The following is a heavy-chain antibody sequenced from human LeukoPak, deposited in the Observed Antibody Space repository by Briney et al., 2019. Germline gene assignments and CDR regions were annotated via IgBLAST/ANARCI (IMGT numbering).Heavy chain of an antibody. D-gene: IGHD3-16*01. J-gene: IGHJ4*02. CDR3: AKDTPLCYFDY. CDR1: RFYFSTYD. V-gene: IGHV3-30*18. Sequence: GSLRLSCTASRFYFSTYDMNWVRQVPGKGLEWVAVISYDGSNKYYADSVKGRFTISRDNSKNTLYLQMNSLRAEDTAVYYCAKDTPLCYFDYWGQGTLVTVSS. CDR2: ISYDGSNK.